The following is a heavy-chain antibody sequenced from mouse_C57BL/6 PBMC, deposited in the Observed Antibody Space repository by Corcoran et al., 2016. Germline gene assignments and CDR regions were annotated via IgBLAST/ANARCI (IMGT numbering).Heavy chain of an antibody. D-gene: IGHD2-2*01. CDR3: ARNTMVTTWYFDV. CDR2: IYPRDGST. Sequence: QVQLQQSGPELVKPGASVKLSCKASGYTFTSYDINWVKQRPGQGLEWIGWIYPRDGSTKYNEKFKGKATLTVDTSSSTAYMELHSLTSEDSAVYFCARNTMVTTWYFDVWGTGTTVTVSS. V-gene: IGHV1-85*01. J-gene: IGHJ1*03. CDR1: GYTFTSYD.